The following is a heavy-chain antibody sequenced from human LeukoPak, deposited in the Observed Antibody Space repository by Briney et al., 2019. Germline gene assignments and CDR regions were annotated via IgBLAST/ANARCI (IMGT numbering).Heavy chain of an antibody. CDR3: ARVPRPQGYYYMDV. Sequence: SETLSLSCAVYGGSFSGYYWSWIRQPPGKGLEWFGEINHSGSTNYNPSLKSRVTISVDTSKNQFSLKLSSVTAADTAVYYCARVPRPQGYYYMDVWGKGTTVTVSS. V-gene: IGHV4-34*01. J-gene: IGHJ6*03. D-gene: IGHD1-1*01. CDR1: GGSFSGYY. CDR2: INHSGST.